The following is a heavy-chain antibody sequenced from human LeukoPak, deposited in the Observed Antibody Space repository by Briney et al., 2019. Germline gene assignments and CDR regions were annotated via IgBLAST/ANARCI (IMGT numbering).Heavy chain of an antibody. Sequence: SSETLSFTCIVSVSSIPQYFCCLLGQPPGQGLEWIGYIYYNGNTIYSDSLRSRVRMSADTSKNQFSLNLTSVTAADTARYFCAGLQAHGGNYIDHWGQGILVTVPS. CDR1: VSSIPQYF. CDR2: IYYNGNT. D-gene: IGHD4-23*01. V-gene: IGHV4-59*08. CDR3: AGLQAHGGNYIDH. J-gene: IGHJ4*02.